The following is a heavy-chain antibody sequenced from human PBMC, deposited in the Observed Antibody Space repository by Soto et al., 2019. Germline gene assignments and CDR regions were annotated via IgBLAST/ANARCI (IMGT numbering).Heavy chain of an antibody. CDR1: GYSFTTHW. D-gene: IGHD3-16*01. Sequence: PXEWLTSSWQGSGYSFTTHWIGWVRQMPGKGLEWMGIIYPGDSDSRYSPSFQGQVTISVDESITTAFLQWSSLKASDTAMYYWARSPVDYIWGTSGYSDPCGKGTPVTVSS. V-gene: IGHV5-51*01. CDR3: ARSPVDYIWGTSGYSDP. J-gene: IGHJ5*02. CDR2: IYPGDSDS.